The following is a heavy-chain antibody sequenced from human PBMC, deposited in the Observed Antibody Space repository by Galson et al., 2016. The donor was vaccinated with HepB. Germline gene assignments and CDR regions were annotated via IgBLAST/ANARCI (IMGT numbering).Heavy chain of an antibody. D-gene: IGHD3-3*01. J-gene: IGHJ4*02. CDR3: ARGRDYGFWSGYLY. CDR1: GLTFSSYG. CDR2: IWYDGSDK. Sequence: SLRLSCAASGLTFSSYGMHWVRQAPGKGLEWVALIWYDGSDKYYADAVKGRFTISRDNSKNTLYLQMNSLRAEDTAVYYCARGRDYGFWSGYLYWGQGTPVTVSS. V-gene: IGHV3-30*19.